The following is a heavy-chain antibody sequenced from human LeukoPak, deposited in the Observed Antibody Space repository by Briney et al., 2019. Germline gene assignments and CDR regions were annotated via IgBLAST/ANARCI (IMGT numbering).Heavy chain of an antibody. CDR3: ARQKRIRGLINRYYMDV. D-gene: IGHD3-10*01. CDR2: INHSRST. J-gene: IGHJ6*03. CDR1: GGSFSDSY. Sequence: PSETLSLTCAVYGGSFSDSYWSWIRQSPGKGLEWIGEINHSRSTNNNPSLKSRLTMSIDTPKNQFSLRLTSVTAADTAVYYCARQKRIRGLINRYYMDVWGKGTTVTISS. V-gene: IGHV4-34*01.